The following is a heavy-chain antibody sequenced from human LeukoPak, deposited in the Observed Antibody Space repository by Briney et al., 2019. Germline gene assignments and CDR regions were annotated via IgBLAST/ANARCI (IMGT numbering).Heavy chain of an antibody. CDR3: ARYFAREFTIDY. D-gene: IGHD3-10*01. J-gene: IGHJ4*02. CDR2: ISSSSNII. CDR1: GFTFSNYN. Sequence: PGGSLRLSCAASGFTFSNYNMHWVRQPPGKGLQWVSYISSSSNIIYYADSVKGRFTISRDNAKNSLFLQMNSLRAEDTAVYYCARYFAREFTIDYWGEGALVTVSS. V-gene: IGHV3-48*01.